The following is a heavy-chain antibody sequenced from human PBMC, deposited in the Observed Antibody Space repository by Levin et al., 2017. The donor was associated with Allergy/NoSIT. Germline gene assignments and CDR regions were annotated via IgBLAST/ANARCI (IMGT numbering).Heavy chain of an antibody. J-gene: IGHJ4*02. CDR3: ARDRGYSFDY. D-gene: IGHD2-15*01. Sequence: LSLTCAASGFTFSSYAMHWVRQAPGKGLEWVAVISYDGSNKYYADSVKGRFTISRDNSTNTLYLQMNSLRAEDTAVYYCARDRGYSFDYWGQGTLVTVSS. CDR1: GFTFSSYA. CDR2: ISYDGSNK. V-gene: IGHV3-30-3*01.